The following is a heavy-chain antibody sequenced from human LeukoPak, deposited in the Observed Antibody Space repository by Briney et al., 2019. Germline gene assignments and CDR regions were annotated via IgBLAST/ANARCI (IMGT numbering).Heavy chain of an antibody. Sequence: GGSLRLSCAASGFTFSSYSMNWVRQAPGKGLEWVSSISSSSSYIYYADSVKGRFTISRDNAKNSLYLQMNSLRAEDTAVYYCAREGDTAVVTTNLAFDYWGQGTLVTVSS. CDR3: AREGDTAVVTTNLAFDY. V-gene: IGHV3-21*01. J-gene: IGHJ4*02. CDR1: GFTFSSYS. D-gene: IGHD5-18*01. CDR2: ISSSSSYI.